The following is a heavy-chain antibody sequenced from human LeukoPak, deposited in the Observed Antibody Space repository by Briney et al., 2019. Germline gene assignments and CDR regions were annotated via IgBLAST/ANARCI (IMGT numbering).Heavy chain of an antibody. CDR2: INPNSGGT. Sequence: ASVKVSCKASGYTFTGYYMHWVRQAPGQGLEWMGRINPNSGGTIYAQKFQGRVTMTRDTSISTAYMELSRLRSDDTAVYYCARESAPVYYDSRLNWFDPWGQGTLVTVSS. CDR1: GYTFTGYY. CDR3: ARESAPVYYDSRLNWFDP. J-gene: IGHJ5*02. D-gene: IGHD3-22*01. V-gene: IGHV1-2*06.